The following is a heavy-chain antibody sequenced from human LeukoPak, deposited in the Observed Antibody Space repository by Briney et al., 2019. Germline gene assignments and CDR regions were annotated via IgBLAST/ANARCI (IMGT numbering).Heavy chain of an antibody. V-gene: IGHV3-11*04. J-gene: IGHJ5*02. D-gene: IGHD6-13*01. Sequence: GGSLRLSCAASGFTFSDYYMSWIRQAPGKGLEWVSYISSSGSTIYYADSVKGRFTISRDNAKNSLYLQMNSLRAEDTAVYYCARASYSSSWNWFDPWGQGTLVTVSS. CDR3: ARASYSSSWNWFDP. CDR1: GFTFSDYY. CDR2: ISSSGSTI.